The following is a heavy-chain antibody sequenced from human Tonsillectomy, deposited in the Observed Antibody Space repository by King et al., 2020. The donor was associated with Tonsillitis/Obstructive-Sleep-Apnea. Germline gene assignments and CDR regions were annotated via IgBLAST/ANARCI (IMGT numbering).Heavy chain of an antibody. Sequence: VQLVQSGAEVKKPGASVKVSCKASGYTFTRDNMQWVRQAPGQSLEWMGWINTGTGYTRFSQKFQGRVTITRDTSANTAYMELSSLRSEDTAVYYCARDEDIWGQGTMVTVSS. V-gene: IGHV1-3*04. CDR2: INTGTGYT. CDR3: ARDEDI. CDR1: GYTFTRDN. J-gene: IGHJ3*02.